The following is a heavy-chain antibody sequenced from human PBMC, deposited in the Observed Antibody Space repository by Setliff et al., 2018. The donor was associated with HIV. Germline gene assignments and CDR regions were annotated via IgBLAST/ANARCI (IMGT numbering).Heavy chain of an antibody. D-gene: IGHD4-17*01. CDR1: GFTFGDYS. Sequence: PGGSLRLSCTTSGFTFGDYSMSWVRQAPGKGLELVSAIYGGGSYTYYADSVKGRFTISRDNSQNTLYLQMNGLRVEDAAVYYCARSLLTTLTTIRAYYSYYMDVWGKGTTVTVSS. CDR2: IYGGGSYT. J-gene: IGHJ6*03. V-gene: IGHV3-23*03. CDR3: ARSLLTTLTTIRAYYSYYMDV.